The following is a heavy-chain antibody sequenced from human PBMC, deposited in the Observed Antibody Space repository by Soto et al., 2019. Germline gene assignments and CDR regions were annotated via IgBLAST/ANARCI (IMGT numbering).Heavy chain of an antibody. Sequence: ASVKVSCKASGYTFTSYGISWVRQAPGQGLEWMGWNSDYNGNTNYAQKLQGRVTMTTDTSTSTAYMELRSLRSDDTAVYYCARDGGEMKYCTNGVCSTVPRAYYYYGMDVWGQGTTVTVSS. CDR1: GYTFTSYG. CDR3: ARDGGEMKYCTNGVCSTVPRAYYYYGMDV. J-gene: IGHJ6*02. CDR2: NSDYNGNT. D-gene: IGHD2-8*01. V-gene: IGHV1-18*04.